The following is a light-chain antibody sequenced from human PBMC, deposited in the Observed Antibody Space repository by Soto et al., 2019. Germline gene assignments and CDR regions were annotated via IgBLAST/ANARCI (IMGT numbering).Light chain of an antibody. J-gene: IGKJ1*01. Sequence: EIVLTQSPGSLSLSPGERATLSCRASQSVDSRFFAWYKQRPGQAPRLLIYGASMRATGIPDRFTGSGSGTDFTLTISGLEPEDFALYYCQQYDSSVTFGLGTKVEIK. CDR1: QSVDSRF. CDR3: QQYDSSVT. CDR2: GAS. V-gene: IGKV3-20*01.